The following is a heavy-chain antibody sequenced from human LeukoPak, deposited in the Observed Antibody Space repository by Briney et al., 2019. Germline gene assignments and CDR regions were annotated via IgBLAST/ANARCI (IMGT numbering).Heavy chain of an antibody. D-gene: IGHD3-3*01. CDR2: IYSGGST. Sequence: PGGSLRLSCAASGFTVSSNYMSWVRQAPGKGLEWVSVIYSGGSTYYADSVKGRFTISRDNSKNTLYLQMNSLRAEDTAVYYCARDSDFWSGHRSYYYYMDVWGKGTTVTVSS. J-gene: IGHJ6*03. V-gene: IGHV3-53*01. CDR3: ARDSDFWSGHRSYYYYMDV. CDR1: GFTVSSNY.